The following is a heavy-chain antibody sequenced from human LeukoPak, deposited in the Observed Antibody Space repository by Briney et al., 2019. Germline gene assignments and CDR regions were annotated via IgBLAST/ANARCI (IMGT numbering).Heavy chain of an antibody. CDR2: ISWNSGSI. CDR3: AKVVGGTNALDY. Sequence: PGGSLRLSCAASGFTFDDYAMHWVRQAPGKGLEWVSGISWNSGSIGYADSVKGRFTISRDNAKNSLYLQMNSLRAEDTALYYRAKVVGGTNALDYWGQGTLVTVSS. D-gene: IGHD2-2*01. V-gene: IGHV3-9*01. J-gene: IGHJ4*02. CDR1: GFTFDDYA.